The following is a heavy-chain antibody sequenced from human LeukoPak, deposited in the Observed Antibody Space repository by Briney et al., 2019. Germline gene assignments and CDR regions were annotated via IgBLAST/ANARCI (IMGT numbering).Heavy chain of an antibody. CDR3: ATGGEWRDY. Sequence: GGSLRLSCAPSGFTFSNSWMSWVRQAPGKGLEWVANIKEDGSDKFYVESVKGRFSISRDNAKNSLFSQVRSLRVEDTAVYYCATGGEWRDYWGQGTLVTVS. CDR1: GFTFSNSW. V-gene: IGHV3-7*01. J-gene: IGHJ4*02. D-gene: IGHD3-3*01. CDR2: IKEDGSDK.